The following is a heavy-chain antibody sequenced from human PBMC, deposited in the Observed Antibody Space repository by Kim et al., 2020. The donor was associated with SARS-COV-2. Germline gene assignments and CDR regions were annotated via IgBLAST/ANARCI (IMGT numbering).Heavy chain of an antibody. D-gene: IGHD3-22*01. J-gene: IGHJ4*02. Sequence: APKSQGGVTITADESTSTAYLELSSLRSEDTAVYYCARGSDSSGYSYFDYWGQGTLVTVSS. V-gene: IGHV1-69*01. CDR3: ARGSDSSGYSYFDY.